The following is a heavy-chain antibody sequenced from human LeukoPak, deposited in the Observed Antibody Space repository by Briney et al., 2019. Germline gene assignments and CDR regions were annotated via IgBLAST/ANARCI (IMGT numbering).Heavy chain of an antibody. CDR2: IRYDGSNK. J-gene: IGHJ4*02. Sequence: AGGSLRLSCAASGFTFSSYGMHWVRQAPGKGLEWVAFIRYDGSNKYYADSVKGRFTISRDNSKNTLYLQMNSLRAEDTAVYYCAKGLPSHPDYWGQGTLVTVSS. V-gene: IGHV3-30*02. D-gene: IGHD6-6*01. CDR3: AKGLPSHPDY. CDR1: GFTFSSYG.